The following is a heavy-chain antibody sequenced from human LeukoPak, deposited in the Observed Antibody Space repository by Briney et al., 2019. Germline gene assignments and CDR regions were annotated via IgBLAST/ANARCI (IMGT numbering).Heavy chain of an antibody. CDR1: GYTFTGYH. J-gene: IGHJ4*02. CDR3: ARTLRYTNYEFDY. D-gene: IGHD4-11*01. CDR2: INPTGGST. Sequence: ASVKVSCKASGYTFTGYHMHWVRQAPGQGLEWMGIINPTGGSTNYAQKFQGRVTMTRDTSTSTVYMELSSLRSEDTAVYYCARTLRYTNYEFDYWGQGTLVTVSS. V-gene: IGHV1-46*01.